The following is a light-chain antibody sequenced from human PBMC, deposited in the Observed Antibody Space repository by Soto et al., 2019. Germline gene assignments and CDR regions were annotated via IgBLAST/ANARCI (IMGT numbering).Light chain of an antibody. J-gene: IGKJ5*01. CDR2: GAS. Sequence: EIVLTQYPGTLSLSPGERATLSCRASQSVSSNLAWYQQKPGQAPRLLIYGASTRATGIPARFSGSGSGTDFTLTISSLEPEDSAVYYCQQRHMWPITFGQGTRLEIK. V-gene: IGKV3-11*01. CDR1: QSVSSN. CDR3: QQRHMWPIT.